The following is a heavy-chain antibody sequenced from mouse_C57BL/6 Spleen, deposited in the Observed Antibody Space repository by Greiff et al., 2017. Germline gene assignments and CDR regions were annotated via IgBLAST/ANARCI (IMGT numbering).Heavy chain of an antibody. V-gene: IGHV5-17*01. CDR2: ISSGSSTI. D-gene: IGHD2-1*01. CDR1: GFTFSAYG. Sequence: EVKLMESGGGLVKPGGSLTLSCAASGFTFSAYGMNGDRQAPEKGLEWVAYISSGSSTIYYADTVKGRFTISRDNAKNTLVLQMTSRRSEDTAMYYCARGGNPAWCAYWGQGTLVTVSA. CDR3: ARGGNPAWCAY. J-gene: IGHJ3*01.